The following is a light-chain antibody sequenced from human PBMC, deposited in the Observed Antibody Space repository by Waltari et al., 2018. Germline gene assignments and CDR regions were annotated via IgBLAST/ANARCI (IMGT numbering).Light chain of an antibody. CDR1: SGHSSNV. CDR2: GNSDGSH. Sequence: QLVLTQSPSASASLGASVKLTCTLSSGHSSNVIAWLPQQPEKGPRYLMKGNSDGSHSKGDGSPDRFSGSSSGAERYLTISSLQSEDEADYYCQTGGHGTWVFGGGTKLTVL. J-gene: IGLJ3*02. CDR3: QTGGHGTWV. V-gene: IGLV4-69*01.